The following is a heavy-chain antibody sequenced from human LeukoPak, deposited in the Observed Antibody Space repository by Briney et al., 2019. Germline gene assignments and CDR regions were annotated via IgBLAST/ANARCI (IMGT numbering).Heavy chain of an antibody. CDR2: ISYDGSNK. Sequence: GGSLRLSCAASGFTFSSYGMHWVRQAPGKGLEWVAVISYDGSNKYYADSVKGRFTISRDNSKNTLYLQMNSLRAEDTAVYYCAKGEYCSSTSCSYYYYYYGTDVWGKGTTVTVSS. V-gene: IGHV3-30*18. CDR3: AKGEYCSSTSCSYYYYYYGTDV. CDR1: GFTFSSYG. D-gene: IGHD2-2*01. J-gene: IGHJ6*04.